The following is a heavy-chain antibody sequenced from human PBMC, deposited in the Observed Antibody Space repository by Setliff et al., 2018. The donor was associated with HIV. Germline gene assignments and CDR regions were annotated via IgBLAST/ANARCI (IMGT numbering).Heavy chain of an antibody. J-gene: IGHJ3*02. CDR3: AREATYGTAGSAFDI. V-gene: IGHV4-4*09. Sequence: PSETLSLTCTVSGDSISSYYWSWIRQPPGKGLEWIGYIYTSGSTNYNPSLKSRVTMSVDTSKNQFSLKLSSLTAADTAVYYCAREATYGTAGSAFDIWGLGTMVTVSS. CDR1: GDSISSYY. D-gene: IGHD6-19*01. CDR2: IYTSGST.